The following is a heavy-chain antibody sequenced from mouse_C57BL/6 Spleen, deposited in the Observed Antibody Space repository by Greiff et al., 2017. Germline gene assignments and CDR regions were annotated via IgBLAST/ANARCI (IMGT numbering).Heavy chain of an antibody. CDR2: IYPGDGDT. V-gene: IGHV1-82*01. D-gene: IGHD2-3*01. CDR1: GYAFSSSW. CDR3: ARRGGYYVVDY. Sequence: VKLQESGPELVKPGASVKISCKASGYAFSSSWMNWVKQRPGKGLEWIGRIYPGDGDTNYNGKFKGKATLTADKSSSTAYMQLSSLTSEDSAVYFCARRGGYYVVDYWGQGTTLTVSS. J-gene: IGHJ2*01.